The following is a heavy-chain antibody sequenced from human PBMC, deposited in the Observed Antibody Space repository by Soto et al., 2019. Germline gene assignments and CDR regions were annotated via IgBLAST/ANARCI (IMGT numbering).Heavy chain of an antibody. J-gene: IGHJ5*02. Sequence: QVQLVESGGGVVQPGRSLRLSCAASGFTFSSYGMHWVRQAPGKGLEWVAVIWYDGSNKYYADSVKGRFTISRDNSKNTLYLQMTSLRAEDTAVYYCARAAPRQQLAINWFDPWGQGTLVTVSS. D-gene: IGHD6-13*01. V-gene: IGHV3-33*01. CDR1: GFTFSSYG. CDR3: ARAAPRQQLAINWFDP. CDR2: IWYDGSNK.